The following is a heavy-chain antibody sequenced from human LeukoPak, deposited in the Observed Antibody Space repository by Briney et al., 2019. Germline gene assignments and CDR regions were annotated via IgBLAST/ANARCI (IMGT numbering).Heavy chain of an antibody. D-gene: IGHD3-22*01. CDR3: AKDRIDYYDSSGYSY. V-gene: IGHV3-9*01. Sequence: GGSLRLSCAASGFTFDDYAMHWVRQAPGKGLEWVSGISWNSGSIGYADSVKGRFTISRDNSKNTLYLQMNSLRAEDTAVYYCAKDRIDYYDSSGYSYWGQGTLVTVSS. CDR2: ISWNSGSI. CDR1: GFTFDDYA. J-gene: IGHJ4*02.